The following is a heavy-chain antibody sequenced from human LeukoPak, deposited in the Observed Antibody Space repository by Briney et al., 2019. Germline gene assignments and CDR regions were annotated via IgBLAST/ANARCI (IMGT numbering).Heavy chain of an antibody. D-gene: IGHD6-13*01. V-gene: IGHV4-39*07. Sequence: SETLSLTCTVSGGSISSSSYYWGWIRQPPGKGLEWIGSIYYSGSTYYNPSLKSRVTISVDTSKNQFSLKLSSVTAADTAVYYCARGPRAAAWKYFDYWGQGTLVTVSS. J-gene: IGHJ4*02. CDR2: IYYSGST. CDR1: GGSISSSSYY. CDR3: ARGPRAAAWKYFDY.